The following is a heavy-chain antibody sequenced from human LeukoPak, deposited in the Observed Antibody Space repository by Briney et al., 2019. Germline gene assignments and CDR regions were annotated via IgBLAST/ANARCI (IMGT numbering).Heavy chain of an antibody. CDR1: GGSISSGSYY. Sequence: PSETLSLTCTVSGGSISSGSYYWSWIRQPAGKGLEWIGRIYTSGSTNYNPSLKSRVTISVDTSKNQFSLKLSSVTAADTAVYYCASNRLALRWIRYWGQGTLVTVSS. CDR2: IYTSGST. D-gene: IGHD5-18*01. J-gene: IGHJ4*02. V-gene: IGHV4-61*02. CDR3: ASNRLALRWIRY.